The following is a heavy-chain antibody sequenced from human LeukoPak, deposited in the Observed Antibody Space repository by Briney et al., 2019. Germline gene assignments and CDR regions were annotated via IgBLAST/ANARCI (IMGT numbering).Heavy chain of an antibody. CDR1: GGTFSSFA. J-gene: IGHJ3*01. Sequence: ASVKVSCKASGGTFSSFAVSWVRQAPGQGLEWMGRVIPMLDIAHNAQKFQGRVTITADKSTSTAYMELSSLRSEDTAVYYCARAACVGDCFGGLHLWGQGTMITVSA. D-gene: IGHD2-21*02. CDR2: VIPMLDIA. V-gene: IGHV1-69*04. CDR3: ARAACVGDCFGGLHL.